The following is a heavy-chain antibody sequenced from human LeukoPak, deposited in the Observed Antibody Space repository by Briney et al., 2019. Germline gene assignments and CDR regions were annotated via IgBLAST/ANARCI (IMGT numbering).Heavy chain of an antibody. J-gene: IGHJ4*02. CDR3: VYDLTRQYYFDY. CDR1: GFTFSSYS. D-gene: IGHD2/OR15-2a*01. Sequence: GGSLRLSCAASGFTFSSYSMNWVRQAPGKGLEWVAVIWYDGSNKYYADSVKGRFTISRDNSKNTLYLQMNSLRAEDTAVYYCVYDLTRQYYFDYWGQGTLVTVSS. CDR2: IWYDGSNK. V-gene: IGHV3-33*08.